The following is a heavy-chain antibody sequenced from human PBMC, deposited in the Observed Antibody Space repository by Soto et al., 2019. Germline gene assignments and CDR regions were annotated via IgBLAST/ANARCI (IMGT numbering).Heavy chain of an antibody. D-gene: IGHD2-15*01. V-gene: IGHV3-9*02. CDR2: LSWDRSTV. Sequence: SLRLSCVASGSSSDPFTMHWARELPGKGLEWVAGLSWDRSTVAYADSVQGRFTISRDHAKNSVDLLMDSLRPDDTALYFCAVSSPDIVVLPSSIYFTSWGPGTQVTVSS. CDR3: AVSSPDIVVLPSSIYFTS. J-gene: IGHJ4*02. CDR1: GSSSDPFT.